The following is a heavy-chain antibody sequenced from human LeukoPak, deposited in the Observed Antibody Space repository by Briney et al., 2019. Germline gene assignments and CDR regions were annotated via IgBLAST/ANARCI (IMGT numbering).Heavy chain of an antibody. D-gene: IGHD3-10*01. CDR3: ARAFTMVRGLED. Sequence: GGSLRLSCAASGFTFSDYYMSWIRQAPGKGLEWVSYISSSSSTIYYADSVKGRFTISRDNAKNSLCLQMNSLRDEDTAVYYCARAFTMVRGLEDWGQGTLVTVSS. V-gene: IGHV3-11*04. J-gene: IGHJ4*02. CDR2: ISSSSSTI. CDR1: GFTFSDYY.